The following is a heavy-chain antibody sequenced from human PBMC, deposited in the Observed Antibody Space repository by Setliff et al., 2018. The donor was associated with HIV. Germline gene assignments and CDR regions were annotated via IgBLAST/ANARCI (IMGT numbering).Heavy chain of an antibody. V-gene: IGHV4-4*07. CDR1: GASISSFS. CDR3: ARDFLQYGFSYFDY. CDR2: FYSGGIT. Sequence: TLSLTCTVSGASISSFSWSWIRQPAGKGLEWIGRFYSGGITSYNPSLKSRVTMSLDTSKNQFSLKLSSVTAADTAVYYCARDFLQYGFSYFDYWGQGSLVTVSS. D-gene: IGHD3-10*01. J-gene: IGHJ4*02.